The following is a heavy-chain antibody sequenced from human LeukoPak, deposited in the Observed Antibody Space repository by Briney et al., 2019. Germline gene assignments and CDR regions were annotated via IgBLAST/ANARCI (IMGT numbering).Heavy chain of an antibody. D-gene: IGHD5-18*01. CDR2: IKHDGSEK. J-gene: IGHJ4*02. CDR3: ARDPTRGYSYGYEDY. V-gene: IGHV3-7*01. Sequence: GGSLRLSCAAPGFTFSSYWMNWVRQAPGKGLEWVANIKHDGSEKYYVDSVKGRFTISRDNAKNSLYLQMNSLRAEDTAVYYCARDPTRGYSYGYEDYWGQGTLVTVSS. CDR1: GFTFSSYW.